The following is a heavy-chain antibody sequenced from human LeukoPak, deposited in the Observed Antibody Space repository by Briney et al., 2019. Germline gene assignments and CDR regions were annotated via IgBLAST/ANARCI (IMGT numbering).Heavy chain of an antibody. CDR2: IYPGDSDT. J-gene: IGHJ4*02. Sequence: GESLKISCQGSGYSFTSYWIGWVRQMPGKGLEWMGIIYPGDSDTRYSLSFQGQVTISADKSISTAYLQWSSLKASDTAMYYCARRLYSSGWYYFDYWGQGTLVTVSS. D-gene: IGHD6-19*01. CDR1: GYSFTSYW. V-gene: IGHV5-51*01. CDR3: ARRLYSSGWYYFDY.